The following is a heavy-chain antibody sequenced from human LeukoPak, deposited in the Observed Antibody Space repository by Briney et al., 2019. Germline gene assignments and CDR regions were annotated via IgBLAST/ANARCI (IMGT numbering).Heavy chain of an antibody. J-gene: IGHJ4*02. Sequence: GGSLRLPCAAPGFTFSSYEMNWVRQAPGKGLEWISYISSSASTIYYADSVKGRFTISRDNAKNSLYLQMNSLRAEDTAVYFCARRGDGYELDYWGQGTLVTVSS. CDR3: ARRGDGYELDY. D-gene: IGHD5-24*01. V-gene: IGHV3-48*03. CDR1: GFTFSSYE. CDR2: ISSSASTI.